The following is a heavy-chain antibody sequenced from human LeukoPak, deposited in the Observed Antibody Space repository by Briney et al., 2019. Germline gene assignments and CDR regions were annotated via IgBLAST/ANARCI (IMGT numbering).Heavy chain of an antibody. CDR1: GFSFSSHW. CDR3: AGGSGWLTEY. V-gene: IGHV3-7*03. J-gene: IGHJ4*02. CDR2: IEGDGSER. D-gene: IGHD6-19*01. Sequence: GVSLRLSCAASGFSFSSHWMSWVRQAPGKGLEWVANIEGDGSERNYLDSAKGRFTISRDNAKNSLHLEMNSLRGEDTAVYFCAGGSGWLTEYWGQGTVVTVSS.